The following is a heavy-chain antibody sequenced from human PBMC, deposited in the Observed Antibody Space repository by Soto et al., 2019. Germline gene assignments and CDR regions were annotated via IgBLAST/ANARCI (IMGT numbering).Heavy chain of an antibody. D-gene: IGHD6-19*01. Sequence: GASVKVSCKASGYTFTSYDINWVRQATGQGLERMGWMNPNSGNTGYAQKFQGRVTMTRNTSISTAYMELSSLRSEDTAVYYCARAAVAGTLDYYYYMDVWGKGTTVTVSS. V-gene: IGHV1-8*01. J-gene: IGHJ6*03. CDR3: ARAAVAGTLDYYYYMDV. CDR2: MNPNSGNT. CDR1: GYTFTSYD.